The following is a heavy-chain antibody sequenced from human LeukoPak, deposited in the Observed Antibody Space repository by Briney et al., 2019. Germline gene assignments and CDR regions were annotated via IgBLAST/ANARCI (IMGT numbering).Heavy chain of an antibody. CDR2: IYYSGST. V-gene: IGHV4-39*01. J-gene: IGHJ4*02. Sequence: SETLSLTCTVSGGSISSSSYYWGWIRQPPGKGLERIGSIYYSGSTYYNPSLKSRVTISVDTSKNQFSLKLSSVTAADTAVYYCARQTEIIVVVPAALCDYWGQGTLVTVSS. CDR3: ARQTEIIVVVPAALCDY. CDR1: GGSISSSSYY. D-gene: IGHD2-2*01.